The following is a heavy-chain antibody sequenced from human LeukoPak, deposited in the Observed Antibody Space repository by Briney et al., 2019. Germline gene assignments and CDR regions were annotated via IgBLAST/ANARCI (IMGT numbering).Heavy chain of an antibody. CDR3: AKGSSGSSWYYFDY. J-gene: IGHJ4*02. V-gene: IGHV3-30*02. Sequence: PGGSLRLSCAASGFTFSSYGMHWVRQAPGKGLEGVAFIRYDGSNKYYADSVKGRFTISRDNSKNTLYLQMNSLRAEDTAVYYCAKGSSGSSWYYFDYWGQGTLVTVSS. D-gene: IGHD6-13*01. CDR2: IRYDGSNK. CDR1: GFTFSSYG.